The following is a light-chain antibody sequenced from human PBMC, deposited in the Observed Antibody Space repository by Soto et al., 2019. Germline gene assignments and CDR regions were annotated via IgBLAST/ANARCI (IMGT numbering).Light chain of an antibody. V-gene: IGKV4-1*01. CDR3: QQYYSTPPYT. Sequence: DIVMTQSPDSLAVSLGERATINCKSSQNILYSSNNKNYLAWYRQKPGQPPKLLIYWASVRESGVPDRISGSGSGTDFTLTISSLQAEGVAVYYCQQYYSTPPYTFGQGTKLEIK. CDR2: WAS. CDR1: QNILYSSNNKNY. J-gene: IGKJ2*01.